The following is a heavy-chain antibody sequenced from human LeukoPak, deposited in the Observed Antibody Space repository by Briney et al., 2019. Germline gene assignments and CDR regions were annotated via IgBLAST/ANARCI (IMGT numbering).Heavy chain of an antibody. CDR2: IKEDGSEK. V-gene: IGHV3-7*01. CDR1: GFTFRDYW. J-gene: IGHJ4*02. CDR3: ARAHYSSFDY. D-gene: IGHD3-22*01. Sequence: GGSLRLSCAASGFTFRDYWMSWVRQAPGKGLEWVANIKEDGSEKHYVDSVKGRFTISRDNAKNSLYLQSLYLQMNSLRAEDTAVYYCARAHYSSFDYWGQGTLVTVSS.